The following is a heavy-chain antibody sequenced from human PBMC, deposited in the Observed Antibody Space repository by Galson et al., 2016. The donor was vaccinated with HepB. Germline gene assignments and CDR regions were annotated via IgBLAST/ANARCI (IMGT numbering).Heavy chain of an antibody. CDR1: GFTFDAYA. CDR3: AKDLFGQLRYWYFDL. J-gene: IGHJ2*01. CDR2: ISWNSGNI. V-gene: IGHV3-9*01. Sequence: SLRLSCAASGFTFDAYAMHWVRQAPGKGLEWVSGISWNSGNIGYADSVKGRFTISRDNAKNSLYLQMNSLRPEDTALYYFAKDLFGQLRYWYFDLWGRGTLVTVSS. D-gene: IGHD3-10*02.